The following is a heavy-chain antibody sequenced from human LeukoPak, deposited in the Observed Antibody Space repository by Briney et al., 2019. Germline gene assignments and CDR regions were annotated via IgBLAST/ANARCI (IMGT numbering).Heavy chain of an antibody. V-gene: IGHV3-21*01. D-gene: IGHD2-15*01. J-gene: IGHJ4*02. CDR3: ARESSSGIVVAPFGY. CDR2: ISSSSSYI. CDR1: GFTFSSYS. Sequence: GGSLRLSCAASGFTFSSYSMNWVRQAPGKGLEWVSSISSSSSYIYYADSVKGRFTISRDNAKNSLYLKMNSLRAEDTAVYYCARESSSGIVVAPFGYWGQGTLVTVSS.